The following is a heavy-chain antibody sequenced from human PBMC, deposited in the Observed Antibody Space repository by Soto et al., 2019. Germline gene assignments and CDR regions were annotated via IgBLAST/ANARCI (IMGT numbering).Heavy chain of an antibody. CDR2: ISSSSSYI. D-gene: IGHD3-9*01. CDR3: ARALSISDAFDI. CDR1: GFTFSSYS. J-gene: IGHJ3*02. Sequence: PGGSLRLSCAASGFTFSSYSMNWVRQAPGKGLEWVSSISSSSSYIYYADSVKGRFTISRDNAKNSLYLQMSSLRAEDTAVYYCARALSISDAFDIWGQGTMVTVSS. V-gene: IGHV3-21*01.